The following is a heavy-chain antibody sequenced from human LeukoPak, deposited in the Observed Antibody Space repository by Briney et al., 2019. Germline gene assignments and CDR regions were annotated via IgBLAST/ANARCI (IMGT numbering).Heavy chain of an antibody. CDR2: IYYSGST. CDR3: ASTYYYDSSGSHDY. Sequence: SETLSLTCTVSGGSISSYYWIWIRQPPGKGLEWIGYIYYSGSTNYNPSLKSRVTISVDTSKHQFSLKLSSVTAADTAVYYCASTYYYDSSGSHDYWGQGTLVPVSS. J-gene: IGHJ4*02. D-gene: IGHD3-22*01. V-gene: IGHV4-59*01. CDR1: GGSISSYY.